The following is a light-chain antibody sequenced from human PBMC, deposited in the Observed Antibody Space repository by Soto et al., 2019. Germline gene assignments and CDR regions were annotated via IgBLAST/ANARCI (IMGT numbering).Light chain of an antibody. CDR1: QTINNW. CDR2: HAS. CDR3: QHYNSYPWT. J-gene: IGKJ1*01. Sequence: DIQMTQSPSTLSASIGDKVTITCRASQTINNWLAWYQQKPGKAPNLLIYHASNLETGVPSRFSGSAFGTEFSLTISSLQPEDFATYYCQHYNSYPWTFGQGPKV. V-gene: IGKV1-5*01.